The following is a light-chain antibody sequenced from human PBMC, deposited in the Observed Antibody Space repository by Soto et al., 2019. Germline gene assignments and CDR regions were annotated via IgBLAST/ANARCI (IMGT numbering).Light chain of an antibody. CDR2: EVS. CDR3: CSYAGSSTFKVV. CDR1: SSDVGSYNL. V-gene: IGLV2-23*02. Sequence: QSALTQPASVSGSPGQSITISCTGTSSDVGSYNLVSWYQQHPGKAPKLMIYEVSKRPPGVSNRFSGSKSGNTASLTISGLQAEDEADYYCCSYAGSSTFKVVFGGGTKLTVL. J-gene: IGLJ2*01.